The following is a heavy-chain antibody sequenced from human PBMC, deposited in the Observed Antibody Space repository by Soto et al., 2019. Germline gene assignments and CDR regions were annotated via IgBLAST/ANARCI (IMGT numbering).Heavy chain of an antibody. D-gene: IGHD3-22*01. V-gene: IGHV1-46*01. CDR3: AREGSYYFDNRLDY. Sequence: SVKVSCKAAGYTFTNQYIHWVRQAPGQGLEWMGIINPTGGSTTYAQKFQGRISMTGDTSTSTVYMDLSSLRSEDTAVYYCAREGSYYFDNRLDYWGQGALVTVSS. CDR1: GYTFTNQY. J-gene: IGHJ4*02. CDR2: INPTGGST.